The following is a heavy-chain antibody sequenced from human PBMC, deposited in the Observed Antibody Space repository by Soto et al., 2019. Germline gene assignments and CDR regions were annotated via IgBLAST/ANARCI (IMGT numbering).Heavy chain of an antibody. J-gene: IGHJ3*02. D-gene: IGHD4-17*01. CDR3: ARPHGADYAFDS. Sequence: ASVKVSCKASGYTFTSYDINWVRQATGQGLEWMGWMNPNSGNTGYAQKFQGRVTMTRNTSISTAYMELSSLRSEDTAVYYCARPHGADYAFDSWGQGTMVTVSS. CDR1: GYTFTSYD. V-gene: IGHV1-8*01. CDR2: MNPNSGNT.